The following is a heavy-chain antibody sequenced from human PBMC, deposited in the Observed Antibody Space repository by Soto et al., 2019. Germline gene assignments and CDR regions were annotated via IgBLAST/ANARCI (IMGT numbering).Heavy chain of an antibody. CDR2: INHSGST. Sequence: PSETLSLTCTVSGGSISGYYWSWIRQPPGKGLEWIGEINHSGSTNYNPSLKSRVTISVDTSKNQFSLKLSSVTAADTAVYYCASGYSSSWYPGYWGQGTLVTVSS. J-gene: IGHJ4*02. CDR1: GGSISGYY. CDR3: ASGYSSSWYPGY. D-gene: IGHD6-13*01. V-gene: IGHV4-34*01.